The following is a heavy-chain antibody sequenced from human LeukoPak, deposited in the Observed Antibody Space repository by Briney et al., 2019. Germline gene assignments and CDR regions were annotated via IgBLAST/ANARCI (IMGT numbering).Heavy chain of an antibody. J-gene: IGHJ4*02. D-gene: IGHD6-13*01. CDR3: ARAVLAAAGTAIDY. Sequence: ASVKVSCKASGYTFTSYDINWVRQATGQGLEWMGWINPNSGGTNYAQKFQGRVTMTRDTSISTAYMELSRLRSDDTAVYYCARAVLAAAGTAIDYWGQGTLVTVSS. CDR1: GYTFTSYD. CDR2: INPNSGGT. V-gene: IGHV1-2*02.